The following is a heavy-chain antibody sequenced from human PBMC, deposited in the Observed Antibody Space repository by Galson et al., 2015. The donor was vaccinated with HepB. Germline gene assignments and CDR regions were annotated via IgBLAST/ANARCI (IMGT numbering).Heavy chain of an antibody. J-gene: IGHJ4*02. V-gene: IGHV3-33*01. Sequence: SLRLSCAASGFTFSSHGMHWVRQTPGKGLEWVAVIWYDGSNKYYVDPVKGRFTISRDNSKNTLYLQMNSLRAEDTAVYYCARVSTSGYRTPGYWGQGTLVTVSS. D-gene: IGHD3-3*01. CDR1: GFTFSSHG. CDR2: IWYDGSNK. CDR3: ARVSTSGYRTPGY.